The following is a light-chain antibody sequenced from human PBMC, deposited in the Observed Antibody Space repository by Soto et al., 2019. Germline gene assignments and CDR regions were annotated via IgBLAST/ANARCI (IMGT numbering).Light chain of an antibody. CDR2: DVS. CDR3: CSYAGSYTLYV. V-gene: IGLV2-11*01. J-gene: IGLJ1*01. Sequence: QSALTQPRSVSGSPGQSVTISCTGTSSDVGGYNYVSWYQQHPGKAPKLMIYDVSNRPSGVPDRFSGSKSGNTASLTISGLQAVDEADYYCCSYAGSYTLYVFGTGTKVTVL. CDR1: SSDVGGYNY.